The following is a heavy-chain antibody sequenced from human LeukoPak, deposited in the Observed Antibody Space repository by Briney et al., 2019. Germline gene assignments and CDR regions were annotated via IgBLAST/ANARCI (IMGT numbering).Heavy chain of an antibody. D-gene: IGHD2-2*02. CDR1: GFTFSDYY. J-gene: IGHJ6*03. CDR3: ARARDCSSTSCYNDYYYYYMDV. V-gene: IGHV3-11*04. Sequence: GGSLRLSCAASGFTFSDYYMSWIRQAPGKGLEWVSYISSSGSTIYYADSVKGRFTISRDNAKNSLYLQMNSLRAEDTAVYYCARARDCSSTSCYNDYYYYYMDVWGKGTTVTVSS. CDR2: ISSSGSTI.